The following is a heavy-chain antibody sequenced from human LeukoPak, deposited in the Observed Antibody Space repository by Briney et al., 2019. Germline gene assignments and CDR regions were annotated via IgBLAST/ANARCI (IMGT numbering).Heavy chain of an antibody. CDR2: IHYSGST. D-gene: IGHD4-11*01. Sequence: TSETLSLTCTVSGGSISSRTYYWGWIRQPPGKGLEWIGSIHYSGSTYYNPSLKSPITISVDTSKNQFSLKLNSVTAADTAVYYCARSYSNYGFDYWGQGTLVTVSS. J-gene: IGHJ4*02. V-gene: IGHV4-39*07. CDR3: ARSYSNYGFDY. CDR1: GGSISSRTYY.